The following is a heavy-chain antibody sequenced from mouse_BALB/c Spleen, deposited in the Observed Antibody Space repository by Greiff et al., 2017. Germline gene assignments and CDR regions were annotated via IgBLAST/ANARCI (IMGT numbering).Heavy chain of an antibody. CDR1: GFNIKDTY. CDR3: ARSNSYAMDY. D-gene: IGHD4-1*01. V-gene: IGHV14-3*02. CDR2: IDPANGNT. J-gene: IGHJ4*01. Sequence: VQLKQSGAELVKPGASVKLSCTASGFNIKDTYMHWVKQRPEQGLEWIGRIDPANGNTKYDPKFQGKATITADTSSNTAYLQLSSLTSEDTAVYYCARSNSYAMDYWGQGTSVTVSS.